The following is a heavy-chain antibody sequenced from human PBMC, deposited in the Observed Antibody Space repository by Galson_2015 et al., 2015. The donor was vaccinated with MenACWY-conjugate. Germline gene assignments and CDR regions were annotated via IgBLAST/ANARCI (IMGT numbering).Heavy chain of an antibody. D-gene: IGHD2/OR15-2a*01. V-gene: IGHV3-30*18. CDR2: ISYDGSNK. CDR3: AKDRYCNSPSGGMDV. J-gene: IGHJ6*02. CDR1: RFTFNTYG. Sequence: SLRLSCAASRFTFNTYGMHWVRQAPGKGLEWVAIISYDGSNKYYADSLKGRFTISRDNSKNTLYLQLNSLRAEDTAVYYCAKDRYCNSPSGGMDVWGQGTPVTVSS.